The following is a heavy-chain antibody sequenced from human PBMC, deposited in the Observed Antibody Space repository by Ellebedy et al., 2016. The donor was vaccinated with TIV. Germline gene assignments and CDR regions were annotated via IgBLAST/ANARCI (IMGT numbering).Heavy chain of an antibody. J-gene: IGHJ3*02. D-gene: IGHD3-10*01. CDR2: IYYSGRT. Sequence: SETLSLXCTVSGGSISSGGYYWGWIRQPPGKGLEWIGSIYYSGRTHYNPSLKSRATTSVDTSKNQFSLKLSSVTAADTGVYYCARHAGGVDAFDIWGQGTMVTVSS. CDR1: GGSISSGGYY. V-gene: IGHV4-39*01. CDR3: ARHAGGVDAFDI.